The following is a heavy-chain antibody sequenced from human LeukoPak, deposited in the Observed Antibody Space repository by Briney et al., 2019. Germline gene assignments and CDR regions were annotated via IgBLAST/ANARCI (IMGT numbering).Heavy chain of an antibody. J-gene: IGHJ4*02. D-gene: IGHD3-10*01. Sequence: GGSLRLSCAASGFTFSDYYMSWIRQAPGKGLEWVSYISRSGSTIYYADSVKGRFTISRDNAKNSLYLQMNSLRAEDTAVYYCARGHGSGSYYNLPFDYWGQGTLVTVSS. CDR1: GFTFSDYY. CDR3: ARGHGSGSYYNLPFDY. CDR2: ISRSGSTI. V-gene: IGHV3-11*04.